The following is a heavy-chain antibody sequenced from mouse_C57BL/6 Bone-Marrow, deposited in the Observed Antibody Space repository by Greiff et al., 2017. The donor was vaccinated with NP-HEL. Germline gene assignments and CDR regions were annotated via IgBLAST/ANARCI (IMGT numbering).Heavy chain of an antibody. CDR3: AREELGVGFAY. CDR2: IDPSDSYT. Sequence: VQLQQPGAELVMPGASVKLSCKASGYTFTSYWMHWVKQRPGQGLEWIGEIDPSDSYTNYNQKFKGKSTLTVDKSSSTADMQLSSLTSEDSAVYYCAREELGVGFAYWGQGTLVTVSA. J-gene: IGHJ3*01. CDR1: GYTFTSYW. V-gene: IGHV1-69*01. D-gene: IGHD4-1*01.